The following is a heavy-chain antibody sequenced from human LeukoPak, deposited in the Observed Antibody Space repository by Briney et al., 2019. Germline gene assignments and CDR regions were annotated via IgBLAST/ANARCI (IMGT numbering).Heavy chain of an antibody. CDR2: INPDSGGT. CDR1: GYSFSGQY. CDR3: ARSTGRRNWFDP. D-gene: IGHD2-8*02. Sequence: ASVKVSCKVSGYSFSGQYIHWVRQAPGQGLEWMGWINPDSGGTKYAQKFQGRATTTRDTSISTVYMELSGLRFDDTALYYCARSTGRRNWFDPWGQGTLVTVSS. J-gene: IGHJ5*02. V-gene: IGHV1-2*02.